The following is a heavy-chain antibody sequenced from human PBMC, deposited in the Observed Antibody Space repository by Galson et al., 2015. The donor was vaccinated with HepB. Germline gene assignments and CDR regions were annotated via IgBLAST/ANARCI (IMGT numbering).Heavy chain of an antibody. J-gene: IGHJ6*02. CDR3: ARGFPLDV. CDR1: GDSVSSNSAA. Sequence: CAISGDSVSSNSAAWNWIRQSPSRGLEWLGRTYYRSKWYNDYAVSVKGRITVDTDTSKNQSSLQLNSVTPEDTAVYYCARGFPLDVWGQGTTVTVSS. CDR2: TYYRSKWYN. V-gene: IGHV6-1*01.